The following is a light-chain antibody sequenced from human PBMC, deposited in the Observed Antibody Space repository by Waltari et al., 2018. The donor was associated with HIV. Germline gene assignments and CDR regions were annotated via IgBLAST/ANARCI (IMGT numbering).Light chain of an antibody. CDR2: DIT. J-gene: IGLJ3*02. Sequence: HSPLTQPRSVSGSPGQSATISSPGTSSDVGYYNYFSWYQQHPGKAPKLLIFDITKRPSGVPDRFSGSKSGNTASLTISGLHLEDEANYYCCSYAGTYTWVFGGGTTLTVL. V-gene: IGLV2-11*01. CDR3: CSYAGTYTWV. CDR1: SSDVGYYNY.